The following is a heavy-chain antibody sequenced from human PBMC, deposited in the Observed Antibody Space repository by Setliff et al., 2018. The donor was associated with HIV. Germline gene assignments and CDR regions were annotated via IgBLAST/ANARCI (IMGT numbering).Heavy chain of an antibody. Sequence: WGSLRLSCAGSGFSFGDHYVAWIRQSPGKGLEWISYISHSGTYTNYADSMKGRFTISRDNSKNVVYLQMNSLTAEDAAIYYCARRTLGFDAAGALDYWGQGTLVTVSS. V-gene: IGHV3-11*03. J-gene: IGHJ4*02. CDR3: ARRTLGFDAAGALDY. CDR1: GFSFGDHY. CDR2: ISHSGTYT. D-gene: IGHD2-15*01.